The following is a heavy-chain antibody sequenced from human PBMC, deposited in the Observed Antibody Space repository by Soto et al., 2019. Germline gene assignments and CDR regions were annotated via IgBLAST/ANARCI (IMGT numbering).Heavy chain of an antibody. CDR3: ARDGYSSSWTSYYYYGMDV. J-gene: IGHJ6*02. Sequence: QVQLVQSGAEVKKPGASVKVSCKASGYTFTGYYMHWVRQAPGQGLEWMGWINPNSGGTNYAQKFQGWVTMTRDTSISPAYMELSRLRSDDTAVYYCARDGYSSSWTSYYYYGMDVWGQGTTVTVSS. CDR1: GYTFTGYY. CDR2: INPNSGGT. V-gene: IGHV1-2*04. D-gene: IGHD6-13*01.